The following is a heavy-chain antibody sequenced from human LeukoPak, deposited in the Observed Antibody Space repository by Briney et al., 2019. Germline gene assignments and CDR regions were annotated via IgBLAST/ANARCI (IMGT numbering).Heavy chain of an antibody. J-gene: IGHJ3*02. Sequence: GGSLRLSCAASGFIVSSNYMSWVRQAPGKGLEWVSVIYSGGSTYYADSVKGRFTISRDNSKNTLYLQMNSLRAEDTAVYYCARSIVVPAVILGNAFDIWGQGTMVTVSS. CDR2: IYSGGST. D-gene: IGHD2-2*02. CDR3: ARSIVVPAVILGNAFDI. V-gene: IGHV3-66*02. CDR1: GFIVSSNY.